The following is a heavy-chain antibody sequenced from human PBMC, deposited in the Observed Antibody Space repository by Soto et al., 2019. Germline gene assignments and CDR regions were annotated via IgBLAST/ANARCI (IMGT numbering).Heavy chain of an antibody. D-gene: IGHD5-18*01. V-gene: IGHV1-69*13. CDR1: GGTFSSYA. J-gene: IGHJ4*02. CDR2: IIPIFGTA. Sequence: ASVKVSCKASGGTFSSYAISWVRQAPGQGLEWMGGIIPIFGTANYAQKFQGRVTITADESTSTAYMELSSLRSEDTAVYYCARHPGLMVTFPYYFDYWGQGTLVTVSS. CDR3: ARHPGLMVTFPYYFDY.